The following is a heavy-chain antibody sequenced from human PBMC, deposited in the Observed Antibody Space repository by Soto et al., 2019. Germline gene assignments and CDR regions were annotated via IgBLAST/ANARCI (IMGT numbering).Heavy chain of an antibody. CDR3: AIDKSRWLHNRRDYYYGMDV. J-gene: IGHJ6*02. Sequence: ASVKVSCKASGGTFSSYAISWVRQAPGQGLEWMGGIIPIFGTANYAQKFQGRVTITADESTMTAYLELSCMRSENTAVYYCAIDKSRWLHNRRDYYYGMDVWGQGTTVTVAS. CDR2: IIPIFGTA. D-gene: IGHD5-12*01. CDR1: GGTFSSYA. V-gene: IGHV1-69*13.